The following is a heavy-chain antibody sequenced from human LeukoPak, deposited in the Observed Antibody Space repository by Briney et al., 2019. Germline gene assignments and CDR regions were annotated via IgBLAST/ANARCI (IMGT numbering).Heavy chain of an antibody. J-gene: IGHJ4*02. D-gene: IGHD6-6*01. V-gene: IGHV3-21*01. CDR2: ISSSSSYI. CDR3: ARDRWGLSSIDY. Sequence: GGSLRLSCAASGFTFSSYSMNWVRQAPGKGLEWVSSISSSSSYIYYADSVKGRFTISRDNAKNSLYLQMNSLRAEDTAVYYCARDRWGLSSIDYWGQGTLVTVSS. CDR1: GFTFSSYS.